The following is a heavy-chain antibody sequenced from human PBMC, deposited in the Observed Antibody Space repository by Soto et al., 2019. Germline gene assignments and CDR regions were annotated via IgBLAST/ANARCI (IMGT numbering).Heavy chain of an antibody. Sequence: ASVKVSCKASGYTFTGYFMHWVRQAPGQGLEWMGWINPNSGGTNYAQKFQGWVTMIRDTSISTAYMELSRLRSDDTAVYYCARDLQLRVCDYWGQGTLVTVSS. CDR2: INPNSGGT. V-gene: IGHV1-2*04. CDR3: ARDLQLRVCDY. J-gene: IGHJ4*02. CDR1: GYTFTGYF. D-gene: IGHD1-7*01.